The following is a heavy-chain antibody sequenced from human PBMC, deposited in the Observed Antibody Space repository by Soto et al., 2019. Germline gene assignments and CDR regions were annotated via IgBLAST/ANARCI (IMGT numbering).Heavy chain of an antibody. D-gene: IGHD3-22*01. CDR1: GYPFTHYG. CDR2: ISPFNGNT. Sequence: QVQLMQSGAEVKKPGASVKVSCKSSGYPFTHYGITWVRQAPGQGLEWMGWISPFNGNTNYGQTLQGRVTLTTDTSTSTVYMELRSLRSDDTAVYYCARDQSFDRSYYYGIDFWGQGTTVTVSS. V-gene: IGHV1-18*01. CDR3: ARDQSFDRSYYYGIDF. J-gene: IGHJ6*02.